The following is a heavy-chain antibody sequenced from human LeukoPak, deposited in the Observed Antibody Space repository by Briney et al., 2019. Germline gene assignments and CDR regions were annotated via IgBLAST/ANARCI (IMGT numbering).Heavy chain of an antibody. Sequence: PGGPLRLFCAACGFICDDYDMSWLRQAPGKGLEWVSGINWNGGSTGYADSVEGRFTISRDNAKKSLYLQMNSLRAEDTALYYCARGYSYGHDYWGQGTLVTVSS. CDR1: GFICDDYD. CDR2: INWNGGST. V-gene: IGHV3-20*04. J-gene: IGHJ4*02. D-gene: IGHD5-18*01. CDR3: ARGYSYGHDY.